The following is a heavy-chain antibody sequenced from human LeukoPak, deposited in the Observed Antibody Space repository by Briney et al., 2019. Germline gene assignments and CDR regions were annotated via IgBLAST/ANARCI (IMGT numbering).Heavy chain of an antibody. CDR1: GGSISSSNW. D-gene: IGHD6-13*01. V-gene: IGHV4-4*02. CDR3: ARGVVAAAGTDFDY. Sequence: PSETLSLTCAVSGGSISSSNWWSWVRQPPGKGLEWIGEIYYSGSTNYNPSLKSRVTISVDKSKNQFSLKLSSVTAADTAVYYCARGVVAAAGTDFDYWGQGTLVTVSS. J-gene: IGHJ4*02. CDR2: IYYSGST.